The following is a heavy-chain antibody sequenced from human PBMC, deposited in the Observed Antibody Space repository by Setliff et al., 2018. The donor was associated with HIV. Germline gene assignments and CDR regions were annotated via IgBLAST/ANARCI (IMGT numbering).Heavy chain of an antibody. CDR1: GFTVSTYS. CDR2: LSRGGDNT. V-gene: IGHV3-64*04. Sequence: HPGGSLRLSCLVSGFTVSTYSLNWARQAPGKRPEYVAALSRGGDNTKYADSVKGRFIISRDNAKNTLYLQMNSLRAEDTAVYYCARDLSYDYDRSSDTFDYWGQGTLVTVSS. CDR3: ARDLSYDYDRSSDTFDY. D-gene: IGHD3-22*01. J-gene: IGHJ4*02.